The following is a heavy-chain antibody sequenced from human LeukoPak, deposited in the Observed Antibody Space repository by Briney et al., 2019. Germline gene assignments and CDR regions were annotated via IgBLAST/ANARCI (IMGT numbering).Heavy chain of an antibody. D-gene: IGHD3-9*01. Sequence: GGSLRLSCAASGFTFSSYAMHWVRQAPGKGLEWVAVISYDGSNKYYADSVKGRFTISRDNSKNTLYLQMNSLRAEDTAVYYCARGRVLRYFDWLLYRDQDAFDIWGQGTMVTVSS. J-gene: IGHJ3*02. CDR3: ARGRVLRYFDWLLYRDQDAFDI. V-gene: IGHV3-30*04. CDR2: ISYDGSNK. CDR1: GFTFSSYA.